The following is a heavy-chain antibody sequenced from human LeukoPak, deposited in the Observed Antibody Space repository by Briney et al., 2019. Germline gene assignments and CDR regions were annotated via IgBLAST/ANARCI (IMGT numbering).Heavy chain of an antibody. CDR2: IYYSGST. D-gene: IGHD2-21*02. CDR3: ASQPGGVTNYFDY. Sequence: SSETLSLTCSVSGGSISAYYWGWIRQPPGKGLEWIGTIYYSGSTYYNPSLKSRVTISVDTSKNQFSLELSSVTAADTAVYYCASQPGGVTNYFDYWGQGTLVTVSS. CDR1: GGSISAYY. J-gene: IGHJ4*02. V-gene: IGHV4-39*01.